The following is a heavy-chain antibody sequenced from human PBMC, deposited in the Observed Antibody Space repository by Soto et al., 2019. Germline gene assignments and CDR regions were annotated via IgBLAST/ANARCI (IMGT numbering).Heavy chain of an antibody. CDR1: GFTFSSYG. D-gene: IGHD3-16*01. J-gene: IGHJ6*03. V-gene: IGHV3-30*18. CDR2: ISYDGGNK. CDR3: AKVGGISYYNYYYMDV. Sequence: PGGSLRLSCAASGFTFSSYGMHWVRQAPGKGLEWVAVISYDGGNKYYADSVKGRFTISRDNSKNTLYLQMNSLRAEDTAVYYCAKVGGISYYNYYYMDVWGKGTTVTVSS.